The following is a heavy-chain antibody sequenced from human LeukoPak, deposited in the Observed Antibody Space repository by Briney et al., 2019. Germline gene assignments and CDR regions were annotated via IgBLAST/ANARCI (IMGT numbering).Heavy chain of an antibody. J-gene: IGHJ4*02. D-gene: IGHD3-10*01. CDR1: GGSFSGYY. Sequence: SETLSLTCAVYGGSFSGYYWSWIRQPPGKGLEWIGEINHSGSTNYNPSLKSRVTISVDTSKNQFSLKPSSVTAADTAVYYCARGQGLHYYGSGSCFRPPLFLDYWGQGTLVTVSS. V-gene: IGHV4-34*01. CDR2: INHSGST. CDR3: ARGQGLHYYGSGSCFRPPLFLDY.